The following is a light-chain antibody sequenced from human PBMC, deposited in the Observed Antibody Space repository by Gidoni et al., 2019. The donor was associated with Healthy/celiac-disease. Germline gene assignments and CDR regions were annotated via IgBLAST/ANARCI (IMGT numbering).Light chain of an antibody. Sequence: QAALTQPASVSGSPGQSLTISCTGTSSDVGGYNHVSCYQQHPGKAPKLMIYEVSNRPSGVSHRFSGSKSGHTASLSISGLHAQDEADYYCSSYTSSSTVLFGGGTKLPVL. CDR2: EVS. CDR1: SSDVGGYNH. V-gene: IGLV2-14*01. CDR3: SSYTSSSTVL. J-gene: IGLJ2*01.